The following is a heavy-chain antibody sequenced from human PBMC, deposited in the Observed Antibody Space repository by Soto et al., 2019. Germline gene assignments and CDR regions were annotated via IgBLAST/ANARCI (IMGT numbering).Heavy chain of an antibody. CDR3: ARDQFCRGGSGYSDWFAP. D-gene: IGHD2-15*01. CDR1: GGSISSYY. J-gene: IGHJ5*02. CDR2: IYTSGST. Sequence: SETLSLTCTVSGGSISSYYWSWIRQPAGKGLAWIGRIYTSGSTNYNPSLKSRVTMSVDTSKNQFYLQLCSVTSGGTAVYYCARDQFCRGGSGYSDWFAPGGQGPLVTVS. V-gene: IGHV4-4*07.